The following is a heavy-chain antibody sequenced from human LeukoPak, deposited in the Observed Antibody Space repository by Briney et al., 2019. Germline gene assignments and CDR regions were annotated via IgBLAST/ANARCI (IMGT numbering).Heavy chain of an antibody. V-gene: IGHV4-4*07. D-gene: IGHD5-18*01. Sequence: PSETLSLTCTASGDSIISNYWSWIRQPAGQGLEWIGRIYYSGSTNYNPSLKSRLSISVDTSRNQFSLRLTSVTAADTAVYYCAKDLTGLLDSGSDYWGQGTLVTVSS. CDR2: IYYSGST. J-gene: IGHJ4*02. CDR1: GDSIISNY. CDR3: AKDLTGLLDSGSDY.